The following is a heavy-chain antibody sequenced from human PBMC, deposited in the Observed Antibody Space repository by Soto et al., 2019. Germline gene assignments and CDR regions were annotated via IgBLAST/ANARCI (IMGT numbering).Heavy chain of an antibody. CDR1: GYTFTSYG. D-gene: IGHD6-6*01. V-gene: IGHV1-18*04. CDR3: ARGLGSSSSGFSVY. CDR2: ISAYNGNT. J-gene: IGHJ4*02. Sequence: QVQLVQSGAEVKRPGASVKVSCKASGYTFTSYGITWVRQAPGQGPEWMGWISAYNGNTDYAQKLQGRVTMTTDTSTTTAYMELRSLRSVDTAVYYCARGLGSSSSGFSVYWGQGTLVTVSS.